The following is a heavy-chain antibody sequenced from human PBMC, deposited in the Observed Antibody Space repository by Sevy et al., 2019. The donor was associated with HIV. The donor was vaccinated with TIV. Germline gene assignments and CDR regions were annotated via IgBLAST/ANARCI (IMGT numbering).Heavy chain of an antibody. CDR3: ARSIAARPYHFDY. CDR1: DGSISSGDSY. CDR2: IYYSGST. J-gene: IGHJ4*02. V-gene: IGHV4-30-4*01. Sequence: SETLSLTCTVSDGSISSGDSYWSWIRQPPGKGLEWIGYIYYSGSTYYNPSLKSRVTISVDTSKNQFSLKLSSVTAADTAVYYCARSIAARPYHFDYWGQGTLVTVSS. D-gene: IGHD6-6*01.